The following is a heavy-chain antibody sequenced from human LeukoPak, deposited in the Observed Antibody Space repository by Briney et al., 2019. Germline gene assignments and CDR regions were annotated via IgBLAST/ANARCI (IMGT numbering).Heavy chain of an antibody. Sequence: GGSLRLSCGASGFTFNNYGMHWVRQAPGKGLEWVAFIRYDGSEKYYADSVKGRITISRDNSKNTLYVQMNSLRAEDTAVYYCAKGKDYYLDYWGQGTLVTVSS. CDR2: IRYDGSEK. J-gene: IGHJ4*02. CDR1: GFTFNNYG. D-gene: IGHD3-10*01. V-gene: IGHV3-30*02. CDR3: AKGKDYYLDY.